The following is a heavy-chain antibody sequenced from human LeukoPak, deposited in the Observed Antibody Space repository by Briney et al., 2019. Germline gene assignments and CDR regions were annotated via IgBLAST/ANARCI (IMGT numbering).Heavy chain of an antibody. D-gene: IGHD3-22*01. V-gene: IGHV4-39*01. J-gene: IGHJ5*02. CDR3: ARVLSSGYWVDP. CDR2: TFYSGST. CDR1: GGSISGSSYY. Sequence: SETLSLTCTVSGGSISGSSYYWGWIRQPPGKGLEWIGSTFYSGSTYYNPSLKSRVTISVDTSKNQFSLRLSSVTAADTAVYYCARVLSSGYWVDPWGQGTLVTVSS.